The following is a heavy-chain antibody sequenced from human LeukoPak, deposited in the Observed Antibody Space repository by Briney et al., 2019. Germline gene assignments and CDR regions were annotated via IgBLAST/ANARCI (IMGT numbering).Heavy chain of an antibody. V-gene: IGHV3-53*01. J-gene: IGHJ5*02. CDR3: ARGLRQLWFNWFDP. CDR1: GFTVSSNY. D-gene: IGHD5-18*01. CDR2: IYSGGST. Sequence: PGGSLRLSCAASGFTVSSNYMSWVRQAPGKGLEWVSVIYSGGSTYYADSVKGRFTISRDNSKNTLYLQMNSLRAEDTAVYYCARGLRQLWFNWFDPWGQGTLVTVSS.